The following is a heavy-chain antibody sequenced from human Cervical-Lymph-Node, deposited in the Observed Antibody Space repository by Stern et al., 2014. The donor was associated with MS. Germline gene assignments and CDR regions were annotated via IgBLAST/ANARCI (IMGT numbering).Heavy chain of an antibody. Sequence: EVQLLESGGGLIQPGGSLRLSCAASGFNVNTYYMSWVRQAPGKGLEWVATMYSGGSTYAADSVKGRFTISRDTSRNTLSLQMNNLRAEDMAVYYCVRGHSQAYDYWGQGTLVTVSS. V-gene: IGHV3-53*01. CDR1: GFNVNTYY. CDR2: MYSGGST. J-gene: IGHJ4*02. D-gene: IGHD4-11*01. CDR3: VRGHSQAYDY.